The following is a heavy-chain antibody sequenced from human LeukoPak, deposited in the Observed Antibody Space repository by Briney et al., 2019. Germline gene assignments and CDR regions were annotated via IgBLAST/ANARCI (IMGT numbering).Heavy chain of an antibody. CDR3: AKDLEQLVFDY. Sequence: GRSLRLSCAASGFTFSSYGMHWVRQAPGKGLEWVAVISYDGSNKYYADSVKGRFTISRDNSKNTLYLQMNSLRAEDTAVYYCAKDLEQLVFDYWGQGTLVTVSS. V-gene: IGHV3-30*18. CDR1: GFTFSSYG. CDR2: ISYDGSNK. J-gene: IGHJ4*02. D-gene: IGHD6-6*01.